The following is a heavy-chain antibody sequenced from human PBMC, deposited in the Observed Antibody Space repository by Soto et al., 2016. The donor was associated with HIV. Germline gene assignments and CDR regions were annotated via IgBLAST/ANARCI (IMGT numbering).Heavy chain of an antibody. J-gene: IGHJ6*02. CDR3: AKMVAYYYGMDV. V-gene: IGHV3-23*01. Sequence: EVQLLESGGGLVQPGGSVRLSCAASGFTFSSYAMSWVRQAPGKGLEWVSVISDNGGTTYYADSVKGRFTISRDNSKRTLYLQMNSLRVEDTAEYYCAKMVAYYYGMDVWGHGTTVTVSS. CDR1: GFTFSSYA. D-gene: IGHD2-8*01. CDR2: ISDNGGTT.